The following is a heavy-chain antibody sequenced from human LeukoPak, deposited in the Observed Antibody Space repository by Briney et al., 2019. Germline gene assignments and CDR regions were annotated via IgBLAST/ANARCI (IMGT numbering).Heavy chain of an antibody. CDR1: GGSISSGGYY. V-gene: IGHV4-61*03. CDR3: TRGAGWLIDY. J-gene: IGHJ4*02. D-gene: IGHD3-16*01. CDR2: FYNSGRS. Sequence: SETLSLTCTVSGGSISSGGYYWSWIRQHPGKGLEWIGYFYNSGRSTYNPSLKSRVTISADTSKNHFSLKLNSVTTADTAVYYCTRGAGWLIDYWGQGILVTVSS.